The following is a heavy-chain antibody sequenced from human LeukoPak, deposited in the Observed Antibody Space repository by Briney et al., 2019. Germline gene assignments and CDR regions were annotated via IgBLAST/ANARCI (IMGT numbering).Heavy chain of an antibody. J-gene: IGHJ6*04. V-gene: IGHV3-30*18. Sequence: GRSLRLSCAASGFTFSSYGMHWVRQAPGKGLEWVAVISYDGSNKYYADSVKGRFTISRDNSKNTLYLQMNSLRAEDAAVYYCAEEPRARPQDNIVVPAAANNYYYYGMDIWGKGTTVTVSS. D-gene: IGHD2-2*01. CDR2: ISYDGSNK. CDR3: AEEPRARPQDNIVVPAAANNYYYYGMDI. CDR1: GFTFSSYG.